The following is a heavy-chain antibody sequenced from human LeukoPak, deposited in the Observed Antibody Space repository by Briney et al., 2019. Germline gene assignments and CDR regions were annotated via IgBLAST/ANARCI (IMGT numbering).Heavy chain of an antibody. CDR1: GGSFSAYY. V-gene: IGHV4-34*01. CDR3: ARGLRSQAAAGTH. CDR2: INHSVST. J-gene: IGHJ1*01. D-gene: IGHD6-13*01. Sequence: SETLSLTCAVYGGSFSAYYCSWIRQPPGEGLEWIGEINHSVSTNYNPSLKSRVTISVDTSKNQFSLKLSSVTAADTAVYYCARGLRSQAAAGTHWGQGTMVTVSS.